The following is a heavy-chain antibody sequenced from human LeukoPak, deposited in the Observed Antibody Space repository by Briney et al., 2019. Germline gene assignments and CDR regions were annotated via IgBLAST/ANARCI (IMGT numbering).Heavy chain of an antibody. CDR2: IYYSGST. D-gene: IGHD3-10*01. CDR1: GASVSGKF. V-gene: IGHV4-59*02. CDR3: GGGGDGLPEN. Sequence: PSETLSLTCIVSGASVSGKFWSWIRHSPGNGLEWIGLIYYSGSTKFNPSLKSRVAMSVDPSNNQFSLSLNSVTTADTAVYFCGGGGDGLPENGGRGTQVIVSS. J-gene: IGHJ4*01.